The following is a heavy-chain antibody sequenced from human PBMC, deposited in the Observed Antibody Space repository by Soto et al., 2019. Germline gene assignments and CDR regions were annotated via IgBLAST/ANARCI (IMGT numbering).Heavy chain of an antibody. CDR2: INPNSGGT. J-gene: IGHJ5*02. D-gene: IGHD3-3*01. V-gene: IGHV1-2*02. CDR1: GYTFTGYY. Sequence: ASVKVSCKASGYTFTGYYMHWVREAPGQGLEWMGWINPNSGGTNYAQKFQGRVTMTRDTSISTAYMELSRLRSDDTAVYYCARDSQYYDFWSGLNWFDPWGQGTLVTVSS. CDR3: ARDSQYYDFWSGLNWFDP.